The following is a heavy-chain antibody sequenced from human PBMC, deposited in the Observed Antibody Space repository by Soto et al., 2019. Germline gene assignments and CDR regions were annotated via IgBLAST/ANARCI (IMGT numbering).Heavy chain of an antibody. Sequence: QLQLQESGSGLVKPSQTLSLTCAVSGGSISSGGYSWSWIRQPPGKGLEGLGYIYHSGSTYYNPSLQSRVTISVDRSKNQFSLKLSSVTAADTAVYYCAAGGGLPRYYWGQGTLVTVSS. CDR1: GGSISSGGYS. J-gene: IGHJ4*02. V-gene: IGHV4-30-2*01. D-gene: IGHD5-12*01. CDR3: AAGGGLPRYY. CDR2: IYHSGST.